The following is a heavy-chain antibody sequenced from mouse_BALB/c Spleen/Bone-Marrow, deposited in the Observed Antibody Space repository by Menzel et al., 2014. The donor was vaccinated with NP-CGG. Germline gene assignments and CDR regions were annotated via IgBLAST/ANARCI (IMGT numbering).Heavy chain of an antibody. CDR1: GFAFSSYD. J-gene: IGHJ1*01. D-gene: IGHD1-2*01. CDR2: ISSGGGST. V-gene: IGHV5-12-1*01. CDR3: ARQGYGYVDFDV. Sequence: EVMLVESGGGLVKPGGSLKLSCAASGFAFSSYDMSWVRQTPEKRLEWVAYISSGGGSTYYPDTVKGRFTISRDNAKNTLYLTMSSLKSEDTAMYYCARQGYGYVDFDVWGAGTTVTVSS.